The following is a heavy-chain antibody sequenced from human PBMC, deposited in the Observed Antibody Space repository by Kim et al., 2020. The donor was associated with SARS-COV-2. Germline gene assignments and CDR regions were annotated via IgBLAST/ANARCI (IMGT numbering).Heavy chain of an antibody. D-gene: IGHD3-3*01. CDR2: ISDEGTKK. Sequence: GGSLRLSCAASGFKLASYSMHWVRQAPGKGLEWVAGISDEGTKKYYADSVRGRFTISKDSSKNTLYLEMTTLSAEDTAVFYCARGGDVNNGYYMAFDRWGQGTLVTVSS. V-gene: IGHV3-30-3*01. CDR1: GFKLASYS. J-gene: IGHJ4*02. CDR3: ARGGDVNNGYYMAFDR.